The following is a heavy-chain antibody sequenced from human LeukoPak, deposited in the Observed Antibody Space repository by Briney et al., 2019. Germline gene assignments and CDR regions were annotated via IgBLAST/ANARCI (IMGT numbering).Heavy chain of an antibody. CDR3: ATTPARVGWTYYYGSGSSMDV. CDR1: GYTFTGYY. CDR2: INPNSGGT. Sequence: GASVKVSCKASGYTFTGYYMLWVRQAPGQGLEWMGWINPNSGGTNYAQKFQGRVTMTRDTSISTAYMELSRLRSDDTAVYYCATTPARVGWTYYYGSGSSMDVWGQGTTVTVSS. J-gene: IGHJ6*02. V-gene: IGHV1-2*02. D-gene: IGHD3-10*01.